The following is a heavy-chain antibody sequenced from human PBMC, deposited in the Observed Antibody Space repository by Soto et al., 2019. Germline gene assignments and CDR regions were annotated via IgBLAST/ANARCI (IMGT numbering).Heavy chain of an antibody. D-gene: IGHD6-19*01. CDR1: GGSISSYH. CDR2: IYYSGST. J-gene: IGHJ4*02. Sequence: PSETLSLTCTVSGGSISSYHWSWIRQPPGKGLEWIGYIYYSGSTNYNPSLKSRVTISVDTSKNQFSLKLSSVTAADTAVYYCATPRYSSGWYVIGYWGQGTLVTVSS. V-gene: IGHV4-59*01. CDR3: ATPRYSSGWYVIGY.